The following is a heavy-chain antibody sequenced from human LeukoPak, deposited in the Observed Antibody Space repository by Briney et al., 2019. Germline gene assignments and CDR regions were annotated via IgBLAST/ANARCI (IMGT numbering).Heavy chain of an antibody. Sequence: PSETLSLTCAVYGGSFSGHYWSWIRQPPGKGLEWIGEINHSGSTNYNPSLKSRVTISVDTSKNQFSLKLSSVTAADTAVYYCARTKSYYYDSSGYYLSGYYFDYWGQGTLVTVSS. J-gene: IGHJ4*02. V-gene: IGHV4-34*01. CDR2: INHSGST. CDR1: GGSFSGHY. CDR3: ARTKSYYYDSSGYYLSGYYFDY. D-gene: IGHD3-22*01.